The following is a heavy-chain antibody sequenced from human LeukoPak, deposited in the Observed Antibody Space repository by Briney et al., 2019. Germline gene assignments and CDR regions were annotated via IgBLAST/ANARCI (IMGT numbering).Heavy chain of an antibody. CDR3: AKPITMVRGVIVD. J-gene: IGHJ4*02. CDR2: ISGSGRAT. V-gene: IGHV3-23*01. Sequence: PGGSLRLSCAASGFTFSSYAMSWVRQAPGKGLEWVSTISGSGRATHYADSVKGRFTISRDNSKNTLYLQMNSLRAEDTAVYYCAKPITMVRGVIVDWGQGTLVTVSS. CDR1: GFTFSSYA. D-gene: IGHD3-10*01.